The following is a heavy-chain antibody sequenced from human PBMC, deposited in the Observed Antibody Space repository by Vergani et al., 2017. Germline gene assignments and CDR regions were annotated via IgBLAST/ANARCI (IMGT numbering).Heavy chain of an antibody. D-gene: IGHD2-2*01. CDR1: GFTLSDHV. J-gene: IGHJ4*02. CDR2: SRNKARSYTT. CDR3: ATTGRVIVVVPAALDY. V-gene: IGHV3-72*01. Sequence: EVQLVESGGGLVQPGGSLRLSCAASGFTLSDHVMDWVRQGPGKGLEWVGRSRNKARSYTTEYSASVKGRFTISRDDSRNSLYLQMNSLRAEDTAVYYCATTGRVIVVVPAALDYRGQGTLVTVSS.